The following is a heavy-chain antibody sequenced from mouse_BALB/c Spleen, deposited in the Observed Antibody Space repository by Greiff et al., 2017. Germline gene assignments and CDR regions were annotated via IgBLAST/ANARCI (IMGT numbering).Heavy chain of an antibody. D-gene: IGHD2-4*01. CDR3: VRYDYDGNAY. CDR2: IWTGGGT. J-gene: IGHJ3*01. CDR1: GFSLTSYD. V-gene: IGHV2-9-2*01. Sequence: VHLVESGPGLVAPSQSLSITCTVSGFSLTSYDISWIRQPPGKGLEWLGVIWTGGGTNYNSAFMSRLSISKDNSKSQVFLKMNSLQTDDTAIYYCVRYDYDGNAYWGQGTLVTVSA.